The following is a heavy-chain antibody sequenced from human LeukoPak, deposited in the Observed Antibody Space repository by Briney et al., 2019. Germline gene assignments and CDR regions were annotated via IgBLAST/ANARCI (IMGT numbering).Heavy chain of an antibody. J-gene: IGHJ4*02. Sequence: GGSLRLSCAASGFTFSSYEMNWVRQAPGKGLEWVSYISSSSSTIYYADSLKGRLTISRDNAKNTLYLQMNSLRAEDTAVYYCARRGSSWYLDYWGQGTLVTVSS. CDR3: ARRGSSWYLDY. CDR2: ISSSSSTI. D-gene: IGHD6-13*01. CDR1: GFTFSSYE. V-gene: IGHV3-48*03.